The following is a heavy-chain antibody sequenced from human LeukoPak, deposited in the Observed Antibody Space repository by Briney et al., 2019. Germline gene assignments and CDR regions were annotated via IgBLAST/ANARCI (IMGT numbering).Heavy chain of an antibody. CDR3: ARARIAVAGIYYYGMDV. D-gene: IGHD6-19*01. Sequence: PSETLSLTCTVSGGSISSSSYYWGWIRQPPGKGLEWIGSIYYSGSTNYNPSLKSRVTISVDTSKNQFSLKLSSVTAADTAVYYCARARIAVAGIYYYGMDVWGQGTTVTVSS. CDR2: IYYSGST. V-gene: IGHV4-39*07. CDR1: GGSISSSSYY. J-gene: IGHJ6*02.